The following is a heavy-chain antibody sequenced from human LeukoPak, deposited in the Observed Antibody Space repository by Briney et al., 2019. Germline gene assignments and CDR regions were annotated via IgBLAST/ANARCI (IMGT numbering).Heavy chain of an antibody. CDR1: AGPISNYH. V-gene: IGHV4-59*08. J-gene: IGHJ3*02. CDR2: IFYSGST. CDR3: ARTNAFDI. Sequence: PSETLSLTCTVAAGPISNYHWSWIRQPPGKGLEWIGCIFYSGSTYYNPSLKSRVTISVDTSKNQFSLRLSSVTAADTAVYYCARTNAFDIWGQGTMVTVSS.